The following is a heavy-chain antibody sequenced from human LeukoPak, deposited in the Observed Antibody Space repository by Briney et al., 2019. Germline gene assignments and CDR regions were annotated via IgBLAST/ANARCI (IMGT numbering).Heavy chain of an antibody. J-gene: IGHJ6*03. CDR1: GYTFTSHG. CDR3: ARAGYCSGGSCYPYYYYYYMDV. V-gene: IGHV1-18*01. CDR2: ISAYNGAT. Sequence: ASVKVSCKASGYTFTSHGISWLRQAPGQGLVWMGWISAYNGATNYAQRLQGRVTMTTDTSTSTAYMELRSLRSDDTAVYYCARAGYCSGGSCYPYYYYYYMDVWGKGTTVTVSS. D-gene: IGHD2-15*01.